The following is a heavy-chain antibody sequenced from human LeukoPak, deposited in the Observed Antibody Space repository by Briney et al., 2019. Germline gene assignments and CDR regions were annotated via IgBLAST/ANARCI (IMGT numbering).Heavy chain of an antibody. CDR3: ARDLGSSPSLGY. D-gene: IGHD6-6*01. CDR2: IYYSGST. V-gene: IGHV4-59*01. Sequence: RPSETLSLTCTVSGGSISSYYWSWIRQPPGKGLEWIGYIYYSGSTNYNPSLKSRVTISVDTSMNQFSLKLSSVTAADTAVYYCARDLGSSPSLGYWGQGTLVTVSS. CDR1: GGSISSYY. J-gene: IGHJ4*02.